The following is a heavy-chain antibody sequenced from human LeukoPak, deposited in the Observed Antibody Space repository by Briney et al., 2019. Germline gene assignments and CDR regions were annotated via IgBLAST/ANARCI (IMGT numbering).Heavy chain of an antibody. Sequence: GGSLRLSCAASGFTFSSYWMSWVRQAPGKGLEWVANIKQDGSEKYYVDSVKGRFTISRDDSKNTLYLQMNSLKTEDTAVYYCTRSKYSGSYYPIYADDYWGQGTLVTVSS. CDR2: IKQDGSEK. V-gene: IGHV3-7*03. J-gene: IGHJ4*02. D-gene: IGHD1-26*01. CDR1: GFTFSSYW. CDR3: TRSKYSGSYYPIYADDY.